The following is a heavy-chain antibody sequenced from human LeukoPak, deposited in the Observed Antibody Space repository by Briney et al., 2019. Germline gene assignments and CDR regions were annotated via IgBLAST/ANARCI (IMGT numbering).Heavy chain of an antibody. CDR2: INPDGSAT. V-gene: IGHV3-7*01. D-gene: IGHD2-21*02. J-gene: IGHJ4*02. CDR3: ATIRNCGGDCYYFDY. Sequence: SGGSLRLSCAASGFTFRSDWMSWVRQSPEKGLEWAANINPDGSATYYPDSVKGRFTISRDNSKNTLYLQMNSLRAEDTAVYYCATIRNCGGDCYYFDYWGQGTLVTVSS. CDR1: GFTFRSDW.